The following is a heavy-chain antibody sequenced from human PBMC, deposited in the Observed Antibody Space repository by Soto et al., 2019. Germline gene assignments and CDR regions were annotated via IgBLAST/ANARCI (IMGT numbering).Heavy chain of an antibody. V-gene: IGHV1-3*04. Sequence: QVDLVQSGAEVKEPGASVRISCEASGYTLTSYGIPWVRQAPGQRLEWMGWINTGSSNTRYSPEFQARVTITRDTSSSTAYMELNSLRSEDTAVYYCARAMPTAGYIYFAQWGQGTLVTVSS. D-gene: IGHD3-9*01. J-gene: IGHJ4*02. CDR1: GYTLTSYG. CDR2: INTGSSNT. CDR3: ARAMPTAGYIYFAQ.